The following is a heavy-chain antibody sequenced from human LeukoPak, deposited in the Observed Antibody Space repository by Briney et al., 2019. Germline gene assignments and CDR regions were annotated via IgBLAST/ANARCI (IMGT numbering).Heavy chain of an antibody. CDR1: GFTFSSYA. J-gene: IGHJ6*02. D-gene: IGHD6-19*01. Sequence: GGSLRLSCAASGFTFSSYAMSWVRLAPGKGLEWVSAISGSGGSAYYADSVKGRFTISRDNSKNTLFLQMNSPRAEDTAVYYCAKRSYSSHWYYYYGMDVWGQGTTVTVSS. V-gene: IGHV3-23*01. CDR2: ISGSGGSA. CDR3: AKRSYSSHWYYYYGMDV.